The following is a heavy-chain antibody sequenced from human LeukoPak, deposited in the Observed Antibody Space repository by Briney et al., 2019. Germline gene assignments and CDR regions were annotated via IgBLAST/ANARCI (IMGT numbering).Heavy chain of an antibody. CDR3: ASAKRDFWSGYYWVY. J-gene: IGHJ4*02. CDR2: IYPGDFDT. CDR1: GYSFTGFW. V-gene: IGHV5-51*01. D-gene: IGHD3-3*01. Sequence: GESLKISCQASGYSFTGFWIAWVRQMPGRGLEWMGIIYPGDFDTRYSPSFQGQVTISADKSISTVYLQWSSLKASDTAMYYCASAKRDFWSGYYWVYWGQGTLVTVSS.